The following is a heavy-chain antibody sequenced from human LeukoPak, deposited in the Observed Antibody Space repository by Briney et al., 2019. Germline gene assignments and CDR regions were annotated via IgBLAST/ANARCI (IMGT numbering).Heavy chain of an antibody. CDR2: ISYGGSDK. Sequence: GGSLRLSCAASGFTFSSYAMHWVRQAPGKGLEWVAVISYGGSDKYYADSVKGRFTISRDNSKNTLYLQMNSLRAEDTAVYYCARDDAAIAAAGTPYFDYWGQGTLVTVSS. D-gene: IGHD6-13*01. V-gene: IGHV3-30*14. CDR1: GFTFSSYA. CDR3: ARDDAAIAAAGTPYFDY. J-gene: IGHJ4*02.